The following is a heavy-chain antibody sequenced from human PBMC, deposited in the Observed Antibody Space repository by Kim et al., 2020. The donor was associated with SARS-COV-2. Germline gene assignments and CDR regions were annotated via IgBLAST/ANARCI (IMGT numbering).Heavy chain of an antibody. Sequence: GGSLRLSCAASGFTFSSYSMNWVRQAPGKGLEWVSSISSSSSYIYYADSVKGRFTISRDNAKNSLYLQMNSLRAEDTAVYYCARVPYGGLPLDAFDIWGQGTMVTVSS. V-gene: IGHV3-21*01. D-gene: IGHD3-10*01. J-gene: IGHJ3*02. CDR3: ARVPYGGLPLDAFDI. CDR1: GFTFSSYS. CDR2: ISSSSSYI.